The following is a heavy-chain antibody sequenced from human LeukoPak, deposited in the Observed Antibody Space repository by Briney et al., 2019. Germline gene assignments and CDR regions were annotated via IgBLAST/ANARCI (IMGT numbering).Heavy chain of an antibody. J-gene: IGHJ5*02. V-gene: IGHV3-43D*04. CDR1: GFTFAVYA. CDR2: ISWDGGST. CDR3: AKDGGSGSYYNGWFDP. Sequence: SGRSLRLSCAASGFTFAVYAMHWVRQAPGKGLEWVSLISWDGGSTYYADSVKGRFTISRDNSKNSLYLQMNSLRAEDTALYYCAKDGGSGSYYNGWFDPWGQGTLVTVSS. D-gene: IGHD3-10*01.